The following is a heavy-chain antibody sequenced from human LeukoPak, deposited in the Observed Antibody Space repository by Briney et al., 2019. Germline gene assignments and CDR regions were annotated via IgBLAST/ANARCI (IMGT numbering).Heavy chain of an antibody. CDR1: GGSISSYY. D-gene: IGHD3-10*01. CDR2: IYYSGST. J-gene: IGHJ4*02. V-gene: IGHV4-59*12. CDR3: ARDVEVYYYGSGSYPTSPSNYFDY. Sequence: SETLSLTCTVSGGSISSYYWSWIRQPPGKGLEWIGYIYYSGSTNYNPSLKSRVTISVDTSKNQFSLKLSSVTAADTAVYYCARDVEVYYYGSGSYPTSPSNYFDYWGQGTLVTVSS.